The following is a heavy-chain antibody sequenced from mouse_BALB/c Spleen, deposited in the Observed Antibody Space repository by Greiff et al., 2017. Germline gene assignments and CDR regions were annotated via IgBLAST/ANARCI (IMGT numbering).Heavy chain of an antibody. CDR2: ISSGSSTI. J-gene: IGHJ3*01. D-gene: IGHD2-14*01. V-gene: IGHV5-17*02. CDR3: ARSGYRYDEGTWFAY. CDR1: GFTFSSFG. Sequence: EVQRVESGGGLVQPGGSRKLSCAASGFTFSSFGMHWVRQAPEKGLEWVAYISSGSSTIYYADTVKGRFTISRDNPKNTLFLQMTSLRSEDTAMYYCARSGYRYDEGTWFAYWGQGTLVTVSA.